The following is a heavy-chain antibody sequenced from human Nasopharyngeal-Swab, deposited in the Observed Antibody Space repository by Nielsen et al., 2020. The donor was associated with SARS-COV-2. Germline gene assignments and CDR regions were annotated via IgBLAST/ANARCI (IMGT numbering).Heavy chain of an antibody. CDR3: AKANSLFWFGQFKNDGFDI. Sequence: GESLKISCTASGFSFNNYGMHWVRQAPGKGLEWVAVLSYEGRKKKYAEFVEGRFTISRDYSKNTLFLQMNSLRPEDTAMYYCAKANSLFWFGQFKNDGFDIWGRGTLVAVSS. CDR1: GFSFNNYG. CDR2: LSYEGRKK. J-gene: IGHJ3*02. D-gene: IGHD3-10*01. V-gene: IGHV3-30*18.